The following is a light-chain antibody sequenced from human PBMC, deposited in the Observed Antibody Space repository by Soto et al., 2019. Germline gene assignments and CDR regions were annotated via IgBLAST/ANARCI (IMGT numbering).Light chain of an antibody. CDR2: AAS. V-gene: IGKV1-39*01. CDR3: QQLNAYPLP. J-gene: IGKJ5*01. CDR1: QGISTY. Sequence: DIQVTQSHSSLSASVGDRVTITCRASQGISTYLNWYLQKPGKAPKLLIYAASSLQSGVPSRFSGSGSGTDFSLTISSLQPEDFATYYCQQLNAYPLPVGQGTRLEIK.